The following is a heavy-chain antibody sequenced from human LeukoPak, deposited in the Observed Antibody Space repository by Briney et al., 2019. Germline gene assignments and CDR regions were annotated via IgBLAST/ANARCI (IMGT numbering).Heavy chain of an antibody. D-gene: IGHD3-22*01. Sequence: PVRSWMLSWAETVVTCGTVGIHGGRMAPGKGLEWVAVIWHDGSYKYYADSVKGQFTISRDNSKNTLYLQLNSLRAEDTAVYYCAKDSDYYDSSAYSFRGGLHFDLWGQGTLVTVSS. CDR3: AKDSDYYDSSAYSFRGGLHFDL. CDR2: IWHDGSYK. J-gene: IGHJ4*02. CDR1: VVTCGTVG. V-gene: IGHV3-33*06.